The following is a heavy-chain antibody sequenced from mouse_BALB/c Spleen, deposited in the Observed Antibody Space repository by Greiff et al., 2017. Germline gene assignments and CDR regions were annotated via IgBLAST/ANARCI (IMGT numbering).Heavy chain of an antibody. V-gene: IGHV5-9-4*01. CDR2: ISSGGSYT. Sequence: EVKLVESGGGLVKPGGSLKLSCAASGFTFSSYAMSWVRQSPEKRLEWVAEISSGGSYTYYPDTVTGRFTISRDNAKNTLYLEMSSLRSEDTAMYYCARIITTVVFDYWGQGTTLTVSS. J-gene: IGHJ2*01. CDR3: ARIITTVVFDY. CDR1: GFTFSSYA. D-gene: IGHD1-1*01.